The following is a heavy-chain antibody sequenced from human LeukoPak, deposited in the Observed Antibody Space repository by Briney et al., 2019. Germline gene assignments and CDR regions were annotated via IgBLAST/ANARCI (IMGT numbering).Heavy chain of an antibody. Sequence: SETLSLTCTVSGGSISSYYWSWIRQPPGKGLEWIGYIYYSGGTNYNPSLKSRVTISVDTSKNQFSLKLSSVTAADTAVYYCARGGSGWYSSWFDPWGQGTLVTVSS. V-gene: IGHV4-59*08. D-gene: IGHD6-19*01. CDR3: ARGGSGWYSSWFDP. CDR2: IYYSGGT. CDR1: GGSISSYY. J-gene: IGHJ5*02.